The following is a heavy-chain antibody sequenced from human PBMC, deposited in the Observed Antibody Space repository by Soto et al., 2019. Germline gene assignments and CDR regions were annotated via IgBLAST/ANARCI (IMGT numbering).Heavy chain of an antibody. CDR2: TYYNGSN. J-gene: IGHJ6*02. Sequence: QVQLQESGPGLVKPSQTLSLTCTVSGGSISSGGYYWSWIRQHPGKGLEWIGYTYYNGSNYYNPSLKSRVNTSVDTSTNQFSLTLSSVTGADTAVYYCARGSSCYSSRCFGVWGQGTTVTVSS. CDR3: ARGSSCYSSRCFGV. D-gene: IGHD2-15*01. CDR1: GGSISSGGYY. V-gene: IGHV4-31*03.